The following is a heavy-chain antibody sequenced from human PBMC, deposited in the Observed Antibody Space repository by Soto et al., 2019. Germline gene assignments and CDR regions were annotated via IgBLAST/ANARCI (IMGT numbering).Heavy chain of an antibody. CDR1: GGSVSSSNYY. CDR3: ARLEGLATISYYFDY. Sequence: QLQLQESGPGLVKPSETLSLTCTVSGGSVSSSNYYWGWIRQSPGKGLEWIGSIYYSGSTYYIPFLESRVTISVYKSNTQFSLKVISVTAADTAVYYCARLEGLATISYYFDYWGQGTLVTVSS. D-gene: IGHD3-9*01. J-gene: IGHJ4*02. V-gene: IGHV4-39*01. CDR2: IYYSGST.